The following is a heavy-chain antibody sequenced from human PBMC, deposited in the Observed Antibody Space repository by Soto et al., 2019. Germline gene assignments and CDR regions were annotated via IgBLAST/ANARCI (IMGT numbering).Heavy chain of an antibody. CDR1: GGSFSGYY. Sequence: SEILSLTCAVYGGSFSGYYWSWIRQPPGKGLEWIGEINHSGSTNYNPSLKSRVTISVDTSKNQFSLKLSSVTAADTAVYYCARVITLVPFDYWGQGTLVTVSS. D-gene: IGHD3-10*01. V-gene: IGHV4-34*01. CDR2: INHSGST. CDR3: ARVITLVPFDY. J-gene: IGHJ4*02.